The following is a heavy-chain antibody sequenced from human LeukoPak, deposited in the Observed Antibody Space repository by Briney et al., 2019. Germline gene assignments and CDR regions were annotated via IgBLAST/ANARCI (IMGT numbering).Heavy chain of an antibody. D-gene: IGHD6-19*01. Sequence: GGSLRLSCAASGFTFSSYGMHWVRQAPGKGLEWVAFIRYDGSNKYYADSVKGRFTISRDNSKNTLYLQMNSLRAEDTAVYYCAKDRPYRSQWLPPGLFDYWGQGTLVTVSS. CDR1: GFTFSSYG. J-gene: IGHJ4*02. V-gene: IGHV3-30*02. CDR3: AKDRPYRSQWLPPGLFDY. CDR2: IRYDGSNK.